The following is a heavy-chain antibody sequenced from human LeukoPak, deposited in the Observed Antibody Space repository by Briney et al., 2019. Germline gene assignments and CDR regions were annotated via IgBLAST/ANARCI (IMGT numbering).Heavy chain of an antibody. CDR2: IYPGDSDT. CDR1: GYSFTSYW. J-gene: IGHJ5*02. V-gene: IGHV5-51*01. Sequence: GESLKISCKGSGYSFTSYWIGWVRQMPGKGLEWMGIIYPGDSDTRYSPSFQGQVTISADKSISPAYLQWSSLKASDTAMYYCARRYCSSTSCYILGDWFDPWGQGTLVTVSS. D-gene: IGHD2-2*02. CDR3: ARRYCSSTSCYILGDWFDP.